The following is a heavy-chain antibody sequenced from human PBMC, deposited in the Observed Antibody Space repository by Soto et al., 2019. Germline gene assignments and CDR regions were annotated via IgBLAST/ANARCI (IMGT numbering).Heavy chain of an antibody. CDR1: GFTFSSHT. D-gene: IGHD3-3*01. CDR2: IYPDGNGK. Sequence: QVHLVESGGGVVQPGGSLRLSCVASGFTFSSHTMHWVRQAPGKGLEWVTFIYPDGNGKYYTDSVKGRFTTSRDNSKNTRYLQMNSLRVEDTDVYYCARDDERWSECDLGYGGQGVLVTGSS. J-gene: IGHJ4*02. CDR3: ARDDERWSECDLGY. V-gene: IGHV3-30-3*01.